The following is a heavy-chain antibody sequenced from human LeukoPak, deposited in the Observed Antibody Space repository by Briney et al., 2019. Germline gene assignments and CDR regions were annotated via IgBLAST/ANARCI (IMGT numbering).Heavy chain of an antibody. CDR2: ISGSGGST. V-gene: IGHV3-23*01. J-gene: IGHJ4*02. D-gene: IGHD5-18*01. Sequence: PGESLRLSCAASGFTFSSYAMSWVRQAPGKGLEWVSAISGSGGSTYYADSVKGRFTISRDNSKNTLYLQMNSLRAEDTAVYYCAKDVGVQLWLYFDYWGQGTLVTVSS. CDR1: GFTFSSYA. CDR3: AKDVGVQLWLYFDY.